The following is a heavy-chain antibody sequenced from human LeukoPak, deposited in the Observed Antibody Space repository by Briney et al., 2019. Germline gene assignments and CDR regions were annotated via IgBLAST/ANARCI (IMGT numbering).Heavy chain of an antibody. Sequence: SATLSLTCTVSGGSISSYYWSWIRQPPGKGLDCIGYIYYSGTTNYNPSLKSRVTISLDTSKNQFSLKLTSVTAADTAVYYCARVSWFPGTSYYYMDVWGKGTTVTVSS. D-gene: IGHD1-1*01. CDR3: ARVSWFPGTSYYYMDV. V-gene: IGHV4-59*01. CDR2: IYYSGTT. CDR1: GGSISSYY. J-gene: IGHJ6*03.